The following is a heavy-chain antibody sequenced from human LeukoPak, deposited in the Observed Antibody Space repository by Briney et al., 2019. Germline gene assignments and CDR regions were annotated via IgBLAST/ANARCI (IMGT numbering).Heavy chain of an antibody. CDR2: FDPEDGET. J-gene: IGHJ3*02. CDR3: ATGKDATPLRYAFDI. Sequence: GSVKVSCKVSGYTLTELSMHWVRQAPGKGLEWMGGFDPEDGETIYAQKFQGRVTMTEDTSTDTAYMELSSLRSEDTAVYYCATGKDATPLRYAFDIWGQGTMVAVSS. D-gene: IGHD2-15*01. V-gene: IGHV1-24*01. CDR1: GYTLTELS.